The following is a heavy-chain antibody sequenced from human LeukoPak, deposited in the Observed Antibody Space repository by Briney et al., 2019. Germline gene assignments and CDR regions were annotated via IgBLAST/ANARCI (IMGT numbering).Heavy chain of an antibody. CDR1: GFTFSSYG. J-gene: IGHJ5*01. CDR3: AKDPKPYGDYVGWFDS. Sequence: GGSLRLSCAASGFTFSSYGMHWVRQAPGKGLEWVAFIRYDGSNKYYADSVKGRFTISRDNSKNTLYLQMNSLRAEDTAVYYCAKDPKPYGDYVGWFDSWGQGTLVTVSS. CDR2: IRYDGSNK. V-gene: IGHV3-30*02. D-gene: IGHD4-17*01.